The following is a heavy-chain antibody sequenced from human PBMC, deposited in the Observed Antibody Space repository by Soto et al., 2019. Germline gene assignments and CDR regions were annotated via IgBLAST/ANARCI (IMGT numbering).Heavy chain of an antibody. CDR2: TYFSGGA. CDR1: GELIYRDDHY. D-gene: IGHD2-15*01. V-gene: IGHV4-39*01. J-gene: IGHJ3*02. Sequence: SATLSLTCSVSGELIYRDDHYWGWIRQPPGKGLEWIAITYFSGGAYYNPSLQSRVTISVDTSKNRFSLKVDSVTAADTAVYYCARRYCGGGTCYFFDIWGQGTMVTVSS. CDR3: ARRYCGGGTCYFFDI.